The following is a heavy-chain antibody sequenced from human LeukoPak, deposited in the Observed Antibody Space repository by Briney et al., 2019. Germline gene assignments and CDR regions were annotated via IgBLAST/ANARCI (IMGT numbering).Heavy chain of an antibody. Sequence: SETLSLTCIVSGGSISSYYWSWIRQPPGKGLEWIGYIYYSGSTNYNPSLKSRVTISVDTSKNQFSLRLSSVTAADTAVYYCARWFGELPLDYWGQGTLVTVSS. V-gene: IGHV4-59*01. CDR2: IYYSGST. CDR1: GGSISSYY. CDR3: ARWFGELPLDY. D-gene: IGHD3-10*01. J-gene: IGHJ4*02.